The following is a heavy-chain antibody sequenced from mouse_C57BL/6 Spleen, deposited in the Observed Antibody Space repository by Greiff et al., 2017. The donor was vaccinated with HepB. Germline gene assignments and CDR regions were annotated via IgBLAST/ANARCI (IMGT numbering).Heavy chain of an antibody. V-gene: IGHV1-26*01. CDR3: ARSGVYDWIAY. J-gene: IGHJ3*01. CDR1: GYTFTDYY. Sequence: VQLQQSGPELVKPGASVKISCKASGYTFTDYYMNWVKQSHGKSLEWIGDINPNNGGTSYNQKFKGKATLTVDKSSSTAYMELRSLTAEDSAVYYCARSGVYDWIAYWGQGTLVTVS. D-gene: IGHD2-12*01. CDR2: INPNNGGT.